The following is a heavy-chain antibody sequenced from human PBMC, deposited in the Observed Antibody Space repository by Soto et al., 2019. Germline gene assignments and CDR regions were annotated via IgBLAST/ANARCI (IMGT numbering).Heavy chain of an antibody. Sequence: ASVKVSCKASGYTFTGYYMHWVRQAPGQGLEWMGWINPNSGGTNYAQKFQGWVTMTRDTSISTAYMELSRLRSDDTAVYYCARDGGPNDGYSSGWYFHYMDVWGKGTTVTVSS. CDR3: ARDGGPNDGYSSGWYFHYMDV. J-gene: IGHJ6*03. CDR1: GYTFTGYY. CDR2: INPNSGGT. D-gene: IGHD6-19*01. V-gene: IGHV1-2*04.